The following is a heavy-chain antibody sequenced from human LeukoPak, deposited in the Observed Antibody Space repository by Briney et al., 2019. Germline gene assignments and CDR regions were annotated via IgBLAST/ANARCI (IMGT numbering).Heavy chain of an antibody. D-gene: IGHD3-10*01. CDR2: INPNSGGT. CDR1: GYTFTGYY. Sequence: ASVKGSCKASGYTFTGYYMHWVRQAPGQGLEWMGWINPNSGGTNYAQKFQGRVTMTRDTSISTAYMELSRLRSDDTAVYYCARVLITMVRGVIIGSYYYYYMDVWGKGTTVTVSS. V-gene: IGHV1-2*02. J-gene: IGHJ6*03. CDR3: ARVLITMVRGVIIGSYYYYYMDV.